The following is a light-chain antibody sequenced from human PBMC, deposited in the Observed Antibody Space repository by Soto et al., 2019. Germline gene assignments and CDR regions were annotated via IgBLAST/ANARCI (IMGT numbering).Light chain of an antibody. J-gene: IGKJ4*01. CDR3: QHYTNLPLT. CDR2: DAS. V-gene: IGKV3-15*01. CDR1: HSVESR. Sequence: EIVMKQSPAPLSVSPGDRGTLSCRARHSVESRLAWDQPKTAQAHRLLIYDASTRATGLPARFSGSGSGTEFTLTISSLQSEDFAVYYCQHYTNLPLTGGGGTKVEIK.